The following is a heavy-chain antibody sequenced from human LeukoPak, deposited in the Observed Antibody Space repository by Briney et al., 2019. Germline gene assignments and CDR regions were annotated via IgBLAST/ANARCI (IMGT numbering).Heavy chain of an antibody. CDR1: GFTFSSYA. J-gene: IGHJ4*02. CDR3: ATSRGYTYGLADY. CDR2: ISGSGGST. V-gene: IGHV3-23*01. Sequence: GGSLRISCAASGFTFSSYATSWVRQAPGKGLEWVSAISGSGGSTYYADSVKGRFTISRDNSKNTLYLQMNSLRAEDTAVYYCATSRGYTYGLADYWGQGTLVTVSS. D-gene: IGHD5-18*01.